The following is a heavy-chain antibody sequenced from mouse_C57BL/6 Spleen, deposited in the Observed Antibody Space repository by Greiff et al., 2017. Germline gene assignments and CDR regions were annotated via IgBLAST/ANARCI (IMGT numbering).Heavy chain of an antibody. Sequence: VQLKESGAELVKPGASVKLSCTASGFNIKDYYMHWVKQRTEQGLEWIGRIDPEDGEPKYAPKFQGKATITAETSSNTASLQLSSLTSEDTAVYYCARGGGSPYWYFDVWGTGTTVTVSS. CDR1: GFNIKDYY. D-gene: IGHD1-1*02. J-gene: IGHJ1*03. V-gene: IGHV14-2*01. CDR2: IDPEDGEP. CDR3: ARGGGSPYWYFDV.